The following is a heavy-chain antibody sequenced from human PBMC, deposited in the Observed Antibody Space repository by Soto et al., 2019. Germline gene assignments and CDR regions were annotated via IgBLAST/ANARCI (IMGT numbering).Heavy chain of an antibody. CDR1: GYAISSGFY. CDR2: IYFTGTT. J-gene: IGHJ4*02. V-gene: IGHV4-38-2*01. CDR3: ARVRRIGMSGSPGDS. Sequence: SETLSLTCDVSGYAISSGFYWAWIRQPPGKRLEWIGNIYFTGTTSYNPSLKTRVTMSVDTSKNQFSLRLSSVTAAHTAVFYCARVRRIGMSGSPGDSWGQGTQVTVSS. D-gene: IGHD3-10*01.